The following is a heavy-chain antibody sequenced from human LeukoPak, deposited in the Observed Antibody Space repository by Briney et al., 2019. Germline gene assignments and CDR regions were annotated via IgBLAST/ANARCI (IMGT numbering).Heavy chain of an antibody. Sequence: GGSLRLYCAASGFTVSSNYMSWVRQAPGKGLEWVSVIYSGGSTYYADSVKGRFTISRDNSKNTLYLQMNSLRAEDTAVYYCAREARYYDSSGYYPRRHFDYWGQGTLVTVSS. CDR1: GFTVSSNY. V-gene: IGHV3-66*02. CDR3: AREARYYDSSGYYPRRHFDY. CDR2: IYSGGST. J-gene: IGHJ4*02. D-gene: IGHD3-22*01.